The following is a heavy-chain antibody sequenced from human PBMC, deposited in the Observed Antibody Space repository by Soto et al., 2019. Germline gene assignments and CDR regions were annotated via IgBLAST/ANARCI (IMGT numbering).Heavy chain of an antibody. CDR3: ARSLDCSSTSCYLGSSWFDP. CDR1: GYTFTGYY. J-gene: IGHJ5*02. D-gene: IGHD2-2*01. Sequence: ASVKVSCKASGYTFTGYYMHWVRQAPGQGLEWMGWINPNSGGTNYAQKLQGRVTMTTDTSTSTAYMELRSLRSDDTAVYYCARSLDCSSTSCYLGSSWFDPWGQGTLVTVSS. V-gene: IGHV1-2*02. CDR2: INPNSGGT.